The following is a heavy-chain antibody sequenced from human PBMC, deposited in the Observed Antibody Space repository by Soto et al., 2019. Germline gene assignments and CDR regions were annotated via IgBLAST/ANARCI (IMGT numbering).Heavy chain of an antibody. J-gene: IGHJ4*02. V-gene: IGHV3-23*01. Sequence: GGSLRLSCAASGFTFGDYAMHWVRQAPAKAPEWVSSINIVGGATNYADSVRGRFAMSRDDSTNTVFLQMNSLRADDTAVYYCTKNYYFDSWGQGTLVTVSS. CDR1: GFTFGDYA. CDR3: TKNYYFDS. CDR2: INIVGGAT.